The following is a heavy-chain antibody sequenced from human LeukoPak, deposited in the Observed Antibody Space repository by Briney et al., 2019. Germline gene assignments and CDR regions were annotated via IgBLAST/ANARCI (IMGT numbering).Heavy chain of an antibody. J-gene: IGHJ3*02. Sequence: SETLSLTCTVSGGSISSGGYYWRWIRQPPGKGLEWIGYIYHSGSTYYNPSLKSRVTISVDRSKNQFSLKLSSVTAADTAVYYCARSGATIGGDAFDIWGQGTMVTVSS. CDR2: IYHSGST. D-gene: IGHD5-12*01. V-gene: IGHV4-30-2*01. CDR1: GGSISSGGYY. CDR3: ARSGATIGGDAFDI.